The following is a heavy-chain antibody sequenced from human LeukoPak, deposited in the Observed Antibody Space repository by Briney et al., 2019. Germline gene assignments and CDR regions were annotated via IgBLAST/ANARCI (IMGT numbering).Heavy chain of an antibody. CDR1: GVSISSYY. CDR2: IYSGGST. J-gene: IGHJ4*02. CDR3: TRGSPILRGRPFDY. V-gene: IGHV3-53*01. D-gene: IGHD3-10*01. Sequence: PSETLSLTCTVSGVSISSYYWSWVRQAPGKGLEWVSVIYSGGSTYYADSVKGRFTISRDNSKNTLYFQMNSLRAEDTAFYYCTRGSPILRGRPFDYWGQGTLVTVSS.